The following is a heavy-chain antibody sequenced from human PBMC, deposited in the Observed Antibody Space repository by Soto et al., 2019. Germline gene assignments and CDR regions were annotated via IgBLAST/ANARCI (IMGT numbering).Heavy chain of an antibody. CDR3: ARDTASFRVGATEEDY. V-gene: IGHV1-69*05. J-gene: IGHJ4*02. CDR1: GGTFSSYA. Sequence: QVQLVQSGAEVKKPESSVKVSCKASGGTFSSYAISWVRQAPGQGLEWMGGIIPIFGTANYAQKFQGRVTMTXXEXTXXAYMELSSLRSEDTAVYYCARDTASFRVGATEEDYWGQGTLVTVSS. CDR2: IIPIFGTA. D-gene: IGHD1-26*01.